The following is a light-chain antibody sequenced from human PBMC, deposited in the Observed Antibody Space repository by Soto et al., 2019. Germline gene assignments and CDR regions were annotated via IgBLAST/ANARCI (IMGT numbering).Light chain of an antibody. CDR2: EGS. J-gene: IGLJ2*01. Sequence: QSALTQPASVSGSPGQSITISCTGTSSDVGSYNLVSWYQQHPGKAPELMIYEGSKRPSGVSNRFSGSKSGNTASLTISGLQAEDEADYYCCSYAGSSPVFGGGTKLTVL. V-gene: IGLV2-23*01. CDR3: CSYAGSSPV. CDR1: SSDVGSYNL.